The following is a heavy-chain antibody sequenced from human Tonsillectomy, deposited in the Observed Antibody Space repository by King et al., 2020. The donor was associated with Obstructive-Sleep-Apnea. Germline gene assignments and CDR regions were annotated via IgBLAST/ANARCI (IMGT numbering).Heavy chain of an antibody. D-gene: IGHD1-26*01. Sequence: VQLVESGGGVVQPGRSLRLSCAASGFTFSSYGMHWVRQAPGKGLEWVAFIRYDGSNKYYADSVKGRFTISGDNSKNTPYLQMNSLRAEDTAVYYCAKGATIEHWGQGTLVTVSS. J-gene: IGHJ4*02. CDR2: IRYDGSNK. CDR1: GFTFSSYG. V-gene: IGHV3-30*02. CDR3: AKGATIEH.